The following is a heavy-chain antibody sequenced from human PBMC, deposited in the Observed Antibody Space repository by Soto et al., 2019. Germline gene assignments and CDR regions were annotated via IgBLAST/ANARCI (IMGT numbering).Heavy chain of an antibody. V-gene: IGHV3-33*01. Sequence: GGSLRLSCAASGFTFSSYGMHWVRQAPGKGLEWVAVICYDGSNKYYADSVKGRFTISRDNSKNTLYLQMNSLRAEDTAVYYCARDISYYDILTGYYDYWGQGTLVTVSS. J-gene: IGHJ4*02. CDR1: GFTFSSYG. CDR3: ARDISYYDILTGYYDY. D-gene: IGHD3-9*01. CDR2: ICYDGSNK.